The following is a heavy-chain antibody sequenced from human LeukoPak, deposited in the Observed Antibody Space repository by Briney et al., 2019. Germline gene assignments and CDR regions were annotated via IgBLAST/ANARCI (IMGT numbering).Heavy chain of an antibody. V-gene: IGHV3-15*01. CDR1: GFTFSNAW. CDR3: TTDRYFDWLFTTHYYYYYMDV. Sequence: GGSLRLSCAASGFTFSNAWMSWVRQAPGKGLEWVGRIKSKTDGGTTDYAAPVKGRFTISRDDSKNTLYLQMNSLKTEDTAVYYCTTDRYFDWLFTTHYYYYYMDVWGKGTTVTISS. J-gene: IGHJ6*03. CDR2: IKSKTDGGTT. D-gene: IGHD3-9*01.